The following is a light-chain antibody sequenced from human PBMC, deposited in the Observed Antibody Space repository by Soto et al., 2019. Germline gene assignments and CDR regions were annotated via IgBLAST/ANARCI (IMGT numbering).Light chain of an antibody. V-gene: IGKV3-20*01. CDR1: QSVSSSY. J-gene: IGKJ5*01. Sequence: EIVWTQSPGTLSLSPGERATLSCRASQSVSSSYLAWYQQKPGQAPRLLIYGASCRATGIPDRFSGSGSGTDFTLTISRLEPEDFAVYYCQQYGSSPPITFGQGTRLEIK. CDR3: QQYGSSPPIT. CDR2: GAS.